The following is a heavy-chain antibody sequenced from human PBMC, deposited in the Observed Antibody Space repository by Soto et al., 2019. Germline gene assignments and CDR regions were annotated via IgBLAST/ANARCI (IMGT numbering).Heavy chain of an antibody. CDR2: IHYSGAT. CDR3: APVGIGTTTVDY. J-gene: IGHJ4*02. D-gene: IGHD1-26*01. V-gene: IGHV4-39*02. CDR1: GGSINNNNYY. Sequence: QLQLQESGPGLVQPSETLSLTCLVSGGSINNNNYYWGWIRQSPGKGLEWIGSIHYSGATYYNPSLTSRITISMDRYKHNFSLTLTSVTAAATAMYFCAPVGIGTTTVDYWCQGTLVTVSS.